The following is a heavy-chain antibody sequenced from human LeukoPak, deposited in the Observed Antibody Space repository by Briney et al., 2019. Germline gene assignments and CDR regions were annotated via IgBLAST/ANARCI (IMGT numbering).Heavy chain of an antibody. D-gene: IGHD3-10*01. CDR3: ARIYYRRSDYHYYYMDV. CDR2: MNPNSGNT. V-gene: IGHV1-8*01. Sequence: ASVKVSCKASGYTFTSYDINWVRQAPGQGLEWVGWMNPNSGNTGSAQKVQGRITITMNTSISTAYMELSSLRSEDTAVYYCARIYYRRSDYHYYYMDVWGEGTTVTVYS. CDR1: GYTFTSYD. J-gene: IGHJ6*03.